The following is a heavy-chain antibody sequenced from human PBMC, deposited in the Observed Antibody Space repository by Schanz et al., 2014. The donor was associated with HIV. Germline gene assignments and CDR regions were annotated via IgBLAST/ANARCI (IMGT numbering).Heavy chain of an antibody. Sequence: VQLLESGGGLVQPGGSLRLSCAASGFSFSDFALHWVRQAPGRGLEWLAVTSSDGSGKFYVDSVKGRFTISRDNGKNSLCLQMNSLRAEDTAVYYCARLRGFLWFGDHPYSFDYWGQGTLVTVSS. CDR2: TSSDGSGK. CDR3: ARLRGFLWFGDHPYSFDY. D-gene: IGHD3-10*01. J-gene: IGHJ4*02. CDR1: GFSFSDFA. V-gene: IGHV3-30*03.